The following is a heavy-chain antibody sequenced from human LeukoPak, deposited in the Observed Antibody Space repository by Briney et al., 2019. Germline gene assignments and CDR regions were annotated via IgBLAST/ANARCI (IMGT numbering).Heavy chain of an antibody. D-gene: IGHD3-3*01. CDR3: ARVANYDFWSGYYDAFVI. CDR1: GFTFSSYA. Sequence: PGRSLRLSCAASGFTFSSYAMHWVRQAPGKGLEWVAVISYDGSNKYYADSVKGRFTISRDNSKNTLYLQMNSLRAEDTAVYYCARVANYDFWSGYYDAFVIWGQGTMVTVSS. V-gene: IGHV3-30-3*01. CDR2: ISYDGSNK. J-gene: IGHJ3*02.